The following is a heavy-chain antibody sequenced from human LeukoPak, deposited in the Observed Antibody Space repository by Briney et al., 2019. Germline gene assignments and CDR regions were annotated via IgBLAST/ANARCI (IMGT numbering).Heavy chain of an antibody. Sequence: SETLSLTCAVSGYSSAYYWCWILLPPGKGVEVSGSIHRCGSTYYNPSLQSRVTISVDTSKDRFSLKLTSVTAADRALYYYARHVGSSDLDAFDIWGQGTILTVSS. J-gene: IGHJ3*02. CDR1: GYSSAYY. V-gene: IGHV4-38-2*01. CDR2: IHRCGST. CDR3: ARHVGSSDLDAFDI. D-gene: IGHD6-6*01.